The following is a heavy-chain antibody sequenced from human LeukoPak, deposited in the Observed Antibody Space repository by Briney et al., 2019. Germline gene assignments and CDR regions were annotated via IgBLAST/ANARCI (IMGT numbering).Heavy chain of an antibody. Sequence: SETLSLTCTVSGGSISSSYWGWIRQSPGKGLEWIAYIYYTGSTNYNPSLKSRVTISVDTSKNQFSLRLTSVTAADTAVYYCARAYGGNSMGYYFDYWGQGTLVTVSS. J-gene: IGHJ4*02. CDR1: GGSISSSY. CDR2: IYYTGST. CDR3: ARAYGGNSMGYYFDY. D-gene: IGHD4-23*01. V-gene: IGHV4-59*08.